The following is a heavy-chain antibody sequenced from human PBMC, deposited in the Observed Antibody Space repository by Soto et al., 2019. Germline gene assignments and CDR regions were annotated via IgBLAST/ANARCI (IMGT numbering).Heavy chain of an antibody. V-gene: IGHV4-59*01. J-gene: IGHJ4*02. Sequence: SETLSLTCTVSGGSISGYYWSWIRQPPGKGLEWIGYIYYSGSSNYNPTLKSRVTIPLDTSKNQFSLRLRSVTAADTAVYYCARARYDSSGYYYFDYWGQGTLVTVSS. CDR3: ARARYDSSGYYYFDY. CDR1: GGSISGYY. CDR2: IYYSGSS. D-gene: IGHD3-22*01.